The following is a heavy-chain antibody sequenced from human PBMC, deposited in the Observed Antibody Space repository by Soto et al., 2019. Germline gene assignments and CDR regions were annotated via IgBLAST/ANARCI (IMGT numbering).Heavy chain of an antibody. CDR2: IKSKTDGGTT. V-gene: IGHV3-15*01. Sequence: GGSLRLSCAASGFTFSNAWMSWVRQAPGKGLEWVGRIKSKTDGGTTDYAAPVKGRFTISRDDSKNTLYLQMNSLKTEDTAVYYCTTDSASYGRNDYWGQGTLVTVSS. J-gene: IGHJ4*02. CDR1: GFTFSNAW. CDR3: TTDSASYGRNDY. D-gene: IGHD1-26*01.